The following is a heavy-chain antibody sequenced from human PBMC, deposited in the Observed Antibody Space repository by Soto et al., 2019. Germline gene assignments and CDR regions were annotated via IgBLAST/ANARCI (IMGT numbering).Heavy chain of an antibody. J-gene: IGHJ6*02. CDR2: MNPNSGNT. D-gene: IGHD3-3*01. V-gene: IGHV1-8*01. CDR3: ATGPICGVVNAYYYYGMDV. Sequence: GASVKVSCKASGYTFTSYDINWVRQATGQGLEWMGWMNPNSGNTGYAQKFQGRVTMTRNTSISTAYMELSSLRSEDTAVYYCATGPICGVVNAYYYYGMDVWAQGTTVTVSS. CDR1: GYTFTSYD.